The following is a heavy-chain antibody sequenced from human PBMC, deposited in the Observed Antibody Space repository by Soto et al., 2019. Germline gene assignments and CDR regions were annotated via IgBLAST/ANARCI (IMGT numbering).Heavy chain of an antibody. CDR3: ARAPGQYYYDSSGYPDY. J-gene: IGHJ4*02. CDR1: GGSISSSSYY. V-gene: IGHV4-39*01. CDR2: IYYSGST. D-gene: IGHD3-22*01. Sequence: QLQLQESGPGLVKPSETLSLTCTVSGGSISSSSYYWGWIRQPPGKGLEWIGSIYYSGSTYYNPSLKSRVTISVDTSKNQFSLKLSSVTAADTAVYYCARAPGQYYYDSSGYPDYWGQGTLVTVSS.